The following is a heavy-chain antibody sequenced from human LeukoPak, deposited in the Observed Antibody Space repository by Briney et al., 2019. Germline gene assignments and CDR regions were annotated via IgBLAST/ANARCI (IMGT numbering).Heavy chain of an antibody. J-gene: IGHJ4*02. CDR3: ARGSSPFDY. Sequence: PSETLSLTCTASGVSISSYYWSWIRQPPGKGLEWIGSLYYSGNTNYNPSLKSRVTISLDTSKNQFSLKLSSVTAADTAVYYCARGSSPFDYWGQGTLVTVSS. V-gene: IGHV4-59*08. CDR2: LYYSGNT. CDR1: GVSISSYY.